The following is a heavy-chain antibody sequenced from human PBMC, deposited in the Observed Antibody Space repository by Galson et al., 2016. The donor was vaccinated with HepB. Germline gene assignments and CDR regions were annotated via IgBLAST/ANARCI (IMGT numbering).Heavy chain of an antibody. D-gene: IGHD1-1*01. CDR2: ISSGSSYI. CDR1: GFIFSSYV. V-gene: IGHV3-21*01. Sequence: SLRLSCAASGFIFSSYVMHWVRQAPGKGLEWVAPISSGSSYIYYADPLKGRFTISRDDAKNSLYLQRSSLTVEDTAIYSCARADRQLEPAGFDLWGPGTLVTVSS. J-gene: IGHJ3*01. CDR3: ARADRQLEPAGFDL.